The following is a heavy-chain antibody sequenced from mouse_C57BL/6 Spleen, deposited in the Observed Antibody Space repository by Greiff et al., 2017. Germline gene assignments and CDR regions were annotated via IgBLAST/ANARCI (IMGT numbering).Heavy chain of an antibody. Sequence: VQLQQSGAELVRPGASVTLSCTASGYTFTDYEMHWVKQTPVHGLEWIGAIDPEAGGTAYDQKFKGKAMLTADKSSSTTYMELRSLTSEDSAVYYCTRWGDGAYWGQGTLVTVSA. CDR1: GYTFTDYE. D-gene: IGHD3-3*01. J-gene: IGHJ3*01. V-gene: IGHV1-15*01. CDR2: IDPEAGGT. CDR3: TRWGDGAY.